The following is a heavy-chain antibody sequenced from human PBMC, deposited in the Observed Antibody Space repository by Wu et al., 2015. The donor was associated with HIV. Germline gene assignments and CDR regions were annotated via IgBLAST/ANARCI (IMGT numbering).Heavy chain of an antibody. J-gene: IGHJ5*02. CDR2: IIPIFGTA. CDR1: GGTFSSYA. CDR3: ARGVDGSGSYYMSYRFDP. Sequence: QVQLVQSGAEVKKPGSSVKVSCKASGGTFSSYAISWVRQAPGQGLEWMGGIIPIFGTANYAQKFQGRVTITTDESTSTAYMELSSLRSEDTAVYYCARGVDGSGSYYMSYRFDPWGQGTLVTVSS. V-gene: IGHV1-69*05. D-gene: IGHD3-10*01.